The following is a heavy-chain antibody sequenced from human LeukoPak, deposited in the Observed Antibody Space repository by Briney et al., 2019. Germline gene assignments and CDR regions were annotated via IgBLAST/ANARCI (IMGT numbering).Heavy chain of an antibody. CDR2: IKSKTDGGTT. CDR1: GFTFSNAW. V-gene: IGHV3-15*01. J-gene: IGHJ4*02. CDR3: TTDSRKYSSSWYDY. Sequence: PGGSLRLSCAASGFTFSNAWMSWVRQAPGKGLEWVGRIKSKTDGGTTDYAAPVKGRFTISRDDSKNTLYLQMNSLKTEDTAVYYCTTDSRKYSSSWYDYWGQGTLVTVSS. D-gene: IGHD6-13*01.